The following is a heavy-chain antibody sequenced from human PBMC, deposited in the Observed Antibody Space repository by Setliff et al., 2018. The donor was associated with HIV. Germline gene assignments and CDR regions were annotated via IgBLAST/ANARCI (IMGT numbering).Heavy chain of an antibody. J-gene: IGHJ4*02. D-gene: IGHD6-13*01. V-gene: IGHV6-1*01. CDR1: GDSVSNYSAA. CDR3: ARSITSAGTVFDY. CDR2: TFHRSKWYS. Sequence: SQTLSLTCAISGDSVSNYSAAWNWIRQSPSRGLEWLGRTFHRSKWYSDYAESVRSRITINPDTSKNQLSLQLHSVTPEDTAVYYCARSITSAGTVFDYWGQGTLVTVS.